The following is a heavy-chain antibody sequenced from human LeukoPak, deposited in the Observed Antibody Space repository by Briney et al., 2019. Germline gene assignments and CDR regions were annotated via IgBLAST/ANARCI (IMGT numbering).Heavy chain of an antibody. D-gene: IGHD3-22*01. Sequence: GASLRVSCTVSGYTLTELSMPGVRKTPGNGRERRGGFDPEEGETIYAQKFQGRVTMTEDTSTDTAYMELSSLRSEDTAVYYCATPTYYDSSGYHYWGQGTLVTVSS. V-gene: IGHV1-24*01. CDR3: ATPTYYDSSGYHY. J-gene: IGHJ4*02. CDR1: GYTLTELS. CDR2: FDPEEGET.